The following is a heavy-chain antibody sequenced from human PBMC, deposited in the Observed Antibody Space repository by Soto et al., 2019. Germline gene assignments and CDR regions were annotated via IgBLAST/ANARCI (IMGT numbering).Heavy chain of an antibody. Sequence: ASVKVSCKDSGYTFTGYYMHWLRQDPGQGLEWMGWINPNSGGTNYAQKFQGRVTMTRDTCMSTAYIELSSLRSDDTAVYYCPKDCRPGISKNWLGRAGPRNLVAVAS. D-gene: IGHD3-3*01. CDR1: GYTFTGYY. CDR2: INPNSGGT. V-gene: IGHV1-2*02. J-gene: IGHJ5*02. CDR3: PKDCRPGISKNWLGR.